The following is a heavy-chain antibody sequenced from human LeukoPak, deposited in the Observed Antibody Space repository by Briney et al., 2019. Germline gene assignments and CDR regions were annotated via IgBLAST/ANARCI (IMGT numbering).Heavy chain of an antibody. CDR1: GFSLSTSGVG. V-gene: IGHV2-5*02. J-gene: IGHJ4*02. D-gene: IGHD4/OR15-4a*01. CDR3: AHRGGNGAKGGGPFDY. Sequence: SGPTLVKPTQTLTLTCTFSGFSLSTSGVGVGWIRQPPGKALEWLALIYWDDDKRYSPSLKSRLTITKDTPKNQVVLTMTNMDPVENTTYFRAHRGGNGAKGGGPFDYWGQGTLVTVSS. CDR2: IYWDDDK.